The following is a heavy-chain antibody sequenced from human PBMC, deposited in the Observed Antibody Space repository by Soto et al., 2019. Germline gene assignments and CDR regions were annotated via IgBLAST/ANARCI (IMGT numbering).Heavy chain of an antibody. CDR2: IIPIFGTA. CDR3: ARDQGYSSSRDIRNYYYGMDV. Sequence: GASVKVSCKASGGTFSSYAISWVRQAPGQGLEWMGGIIPIFGTANSAQKFQGRVTITADESTSTAYMELSSLRSEDTAVYYCARDQGYSSSRDIRNYYYGMDVWGQGTTFTVSS. D-gene: IGHD6-13*01. V-gene: IGHV1-69*13. CDR1: GGTFSSYA. J-gene: IGHJ6*02.